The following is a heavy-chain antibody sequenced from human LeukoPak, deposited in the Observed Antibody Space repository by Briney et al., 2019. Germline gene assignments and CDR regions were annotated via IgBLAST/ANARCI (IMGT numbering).Heavy chain of an antibody. CDR3: AREAQNYDFWSGGYYYYYMDV. J-gene: IGHJ6*03. CDR1: GFTFSSYA. V-gene: IGHV3-64*01. CDR2: ISSNGGRT. Sequence: GGSRRLSCAASGFTFSSYAMHWVRQAPGKGLEYVSAISSNGGRTYYANSVKGRFTISRDNSKNTLYLQMGSLRAEDMAVYYCAREAQNYDFWSGGYYYYYMDVWGKGTTVTVSS. D-gene: IGHD3-3*01.